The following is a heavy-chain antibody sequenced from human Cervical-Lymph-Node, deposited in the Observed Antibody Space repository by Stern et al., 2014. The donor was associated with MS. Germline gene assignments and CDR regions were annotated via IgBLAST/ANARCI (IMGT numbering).Heavy chain of an antibody. CDR3: ASERYTYYDDQRPPGGFGP. D-gene: IGHD5-18*01. CDR1: GITFSHSA. J-gene: IGHJ5*02. CDR2: VCGINGDT. V-gene: IGHV1-58*01. Sequence: QLVESGPEVKKPGTSVKVSCKASGITFSHSAVQWLRQARGQRLEWIGWVCGINGDTNYAQSFQERVTITRDMSTSTVYMELRSLRSEDTAVYYCASERYTYYDDQRPPGGFGPWGQGTLVTVSS.